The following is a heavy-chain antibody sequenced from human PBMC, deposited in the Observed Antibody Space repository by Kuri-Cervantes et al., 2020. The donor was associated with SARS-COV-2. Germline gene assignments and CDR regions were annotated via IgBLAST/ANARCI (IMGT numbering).Heavy chain of an antibody. Sequence: ASVKVSCKASDYTFTSDGISWVRQAPGQGLEWMGWISPYNGNTNYAQKFQGRVTLTTDTSTSTAYLELRSLRSDDTAVYYCARSLLQFLDAFDIWGQGTMVTVSS. CDR1: DYTFTSDG. CDR2: ISPYNGNT. J-gene: IGHJ3*02. V-gene: IGHV1-18*01. CDR3: ARSLLQFLDAFDI. D-gene: IGHD5-24*01.